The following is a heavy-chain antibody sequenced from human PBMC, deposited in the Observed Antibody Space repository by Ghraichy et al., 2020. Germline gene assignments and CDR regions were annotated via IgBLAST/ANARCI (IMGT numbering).Heavy chain of an antibody. CDR1: GYTFTSYG. Sequence: ASVKVSRKASGYTFTSYGISWVRQAPGQGLEWMGWISAYNGNTNYAQKLQGRVTMTTDTSTSTAYMELRSLRSDDTAVYYCARDLRTHSSGYYGFDYWGQGTLVTVSS. J-gene: IGHJ4*02. D-gene: IGHD3-22*01. V-gene: IGHV1-18*01. CDR2: ISAYNGNT. CDR3: ARDLRTHSSGYYGFDY.